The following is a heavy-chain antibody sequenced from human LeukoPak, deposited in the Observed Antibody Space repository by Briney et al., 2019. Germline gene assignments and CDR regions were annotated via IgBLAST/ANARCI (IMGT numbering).Heavy chain of an antibody. Sequence: PSETLSLTCAVYGGSFSGYYWSWIRQPPGKGLEWIGENNHSGSTNYNPSLKSRVTLSVDTSKNQFSLKLSSVTAADTAVYYCARYQWLRTWFDPWGQGTLVTVSS. J-gene: IGHJ5*02. V-gene: IGHV4-34*01. CDR1: GGSFSGYY. CDR3: ARYQWLRTWFDP. D-gene: IGHD5-12*01. CDR2: NNHSGST.